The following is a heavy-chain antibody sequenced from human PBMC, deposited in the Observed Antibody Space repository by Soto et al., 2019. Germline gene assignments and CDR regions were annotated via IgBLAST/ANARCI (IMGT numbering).Heavy chain of an antibody. V-gene: IGHV3-23*01. CDR1: GFTFSSYA. J-gene: IGHJ6*02. CDR2: ISGSGGST. Sequence: EVQLLESGGGLVQPGGSLRLSCAASGFTFSSYAMSWVRQAPGKGLEWVSAISGSGGSTYYADYVKGRFTISRHNSKNTLYLQMNSLRAEDTAVYYCAKRDHYDFRSHSYYGMDVWGQGTTVTVSS. CDR3: AKRDHYDFRSHSYYGMDV. D-gene: IGHD3-3*01.